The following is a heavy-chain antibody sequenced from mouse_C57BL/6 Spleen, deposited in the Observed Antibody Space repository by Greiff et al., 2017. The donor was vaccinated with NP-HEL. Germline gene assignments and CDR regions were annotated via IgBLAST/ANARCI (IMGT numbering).Heavy chain of an antibody. CDR2: IHPNSGST. V-gene: IGHV1-64*01. D-gene: IGHD1-1*01. CDR3: AREDGSSYGGAY. J-gene: IGHJ3*01. CDR1: GYTFTSYW. Sequence: QVQLQQPGAELVKPGASVKLSCKASGYTFTSYWMHWVKQRPGQGLEWIGMIHPNSGSTNYNEKFKSKATLTVDKSSSTAYMQLSSLTSEDSAVYYCAREDGSSYGGAYWGQGTLVTVSA.